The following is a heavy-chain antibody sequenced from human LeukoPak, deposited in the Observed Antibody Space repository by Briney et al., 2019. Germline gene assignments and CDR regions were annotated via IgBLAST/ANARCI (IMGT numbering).Heavy chain of an antibody. J-gene: IGHJ4*02. V-gene: IGHV1-18*01. D-gene: IGHD3-10*01. CDR1: GYTFTSYG. CDR3: ARGDYGSGSYRYFDY. Sequence: ASVKVSCKASGYTFTSYGVSWVRQAPGQGLKWMGWISAYNGNTNYAQKLQGRVTMTTDTSTCTAYMELRSLRSDDTAVYYCARGDYGSGSYRYFDYWGQGTLVTVSS. CDR2: ISAYNGNT.